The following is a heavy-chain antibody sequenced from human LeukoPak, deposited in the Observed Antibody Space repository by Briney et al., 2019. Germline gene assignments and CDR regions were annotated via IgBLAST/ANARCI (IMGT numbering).Heavy chain of an antibody. V-gene: IGHV3-15*01. Sequence: GGSLSLSCAASGVTFSNAWMSWVRQAPGKGLEWVGRIKSKTDGGTTDYAAPVKGRFTISRDNSKSTLYLQMNSLKTEDTAVYYCATGHSGSSSWLDYWGQGTLVTVSS. CDR2: IKSKTDGGTT. CDR1: GVTFSNAW. CDR3: ATGHSGSSSWLDY. D-gene: IGHD6-13*01. J-gene: IGHJ4*02.